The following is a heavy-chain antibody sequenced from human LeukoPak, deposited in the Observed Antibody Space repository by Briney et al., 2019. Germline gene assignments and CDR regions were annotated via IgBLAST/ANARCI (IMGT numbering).Heavy chain of an antibody. V-gene: IGHV3-30*18. D-gene: IGHD6-13*01. J-gene: IGHJ4*02. Sequence: GGSLTLSCAASGFTFSSYGMHWVRQGPGKGMEWVAVISYDGSNKYYADSVKGRFTISRDNSKNTLYLQMNSLRAEDTAVYYCAKDLYSSSWSPFDYWGQGTLVTVSP. CDR3: AKDLYSSSWSPFDY. CDR1: GFTFSSYG. CDR2: ISYDGSNK.